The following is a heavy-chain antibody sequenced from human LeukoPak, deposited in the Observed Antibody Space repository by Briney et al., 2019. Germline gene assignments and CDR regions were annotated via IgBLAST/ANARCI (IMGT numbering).Heavy chain of an antibody. CDR2: ISSSSSTI. V-gene: IGHV3-48*02. Sequence: PGGSLRLSCAASGFTFSSYSMNWVRQAPGKGLEWVSYISSSSSTIYYADYVKGRFTISRDNAKNSLYLQMNSLRDEDTAVYYCAMQGDRMAGIADRRNDYWGQGTLVTVSS. CDR3: AMQGDRMAGIADRRNDY. D-gene: IGHD6-6*01. J-gene: IGHJ4*02. CDR1: GFTFSSYS.